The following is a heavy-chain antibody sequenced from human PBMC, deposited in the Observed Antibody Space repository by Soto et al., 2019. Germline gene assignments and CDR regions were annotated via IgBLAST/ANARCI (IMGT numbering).Heavy chain of an antibody. CDR3: ARTSTVLRYFDWLYWFDP. D-gene: IGHD3-9*01. V-gene: IGHV4-61*01. Sequence: PSETLSLTCTVSGGSVSSGSYYWSWIRQPPGKGLEWIGYIYYSGSTNYNPSLKSRVTISVDTSKNQFSLKLSSVTAADTAVYYCARTSTVLRYFDWLYWFDPWGQGTLVTV. CDR1: GGSVSSGSYY. CDR2: IYYSGST. J-gene: IGHJ5*02.